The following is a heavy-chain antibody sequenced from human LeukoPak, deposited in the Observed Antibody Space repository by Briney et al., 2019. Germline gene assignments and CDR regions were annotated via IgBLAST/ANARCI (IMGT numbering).Heavy chain of an antibody. Sequence: PGGSLRLSCAASGFTFSNYAMSWVRQAPGKGLEWVSAISGSGGSTYYADSVKGRFTISRDNSKNTLYLQMNSLRAGDTAVYYCAKVLWGFNVYYFDYWGQGTLVTVSS. V-gene: IGHV3-23*01. CDR1: GFTFSNYA. CDR3: AKVLWGFNVYYFDY. J-gene: IGHJ4*02. CDR2: ISGSGGST. D-gene: IGHD3-16*01.